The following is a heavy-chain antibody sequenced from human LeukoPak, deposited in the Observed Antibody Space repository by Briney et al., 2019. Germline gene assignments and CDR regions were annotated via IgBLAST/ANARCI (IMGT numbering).Heavy chain of an antibody. V-gene: IGHV1-69*06. Sequence: GASVKVSCKASGGTFSSYAISWVRQAPGQGLEWMGGIIPIFGTANYAQKFQGRVTMTEDTSTDTAYMELSSLRSEDTAVYYCARQIGGFDYWGQGTLVTVSS. D-gene: IGHD2/OR15-2a*01. J-gene: IGHJ4*02. CDR3: ARQIGGFDY. CDR2: IIPIFGTA. CDR1: GGTFSSYA.